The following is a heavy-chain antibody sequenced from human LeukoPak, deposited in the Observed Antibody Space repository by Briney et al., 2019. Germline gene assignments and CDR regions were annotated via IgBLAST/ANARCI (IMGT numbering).Heavy chain of an antibody. CDR2: FYSGGAT. D-gene: IGHD2-15*01. V-gene: IGHV3-23*01. CDR3: ARGGYCRGSACYGN. J-gene: IGHJ4*02. Sequence: GGSLRLSCAASGFTFSSYAMSWIRQAPGKGLQWVAAFYSGGATNYADSVKDRFTLSTDNSKNTLFLQMNSLREDDTAVYYCARGGYCRGSACYGNWGQGTLVIVSS. CDR1: GFTFSSYA.